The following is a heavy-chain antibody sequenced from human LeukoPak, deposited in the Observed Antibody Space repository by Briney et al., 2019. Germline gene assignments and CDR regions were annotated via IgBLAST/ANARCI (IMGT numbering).Heavy chain of an antibody. CDR3: ARDGYSSSWYHPPYYYGMDV. D-gene: IGHD6-13*01. V-gene: IGHV1-3*01. Sequence: ASVKVSCKASGYTFTSYAMHWVRQAPGQRLEWMGWINAGNGNTKYSQKFQGRVTITRDTSASTAYMELSSLRSEDTAVYYCARDGYSSSWYHPPYYYGMDVWGQGTTVTVSS. CDR2: INAGNGNT. J-gene: IGHJ6*02. CDR1: GYTFTSYA.